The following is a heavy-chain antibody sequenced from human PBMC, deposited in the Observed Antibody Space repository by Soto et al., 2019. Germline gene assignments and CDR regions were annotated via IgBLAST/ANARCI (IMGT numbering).Heavy chain of an antibody. Sequence: SETLSLTCAVYGGSFSGYYWSWIRQPPGKGLEWIGEINHSGSTNYNPSLKSRVTISVDTSKNQFSLKLSSVTAADTAVYYCARGGPAAPPDWFDPWGQGTLVTVSS. CDR2: INHSGST. V-gene: IGHV4-34*01. D-gene: IGHD2-2*01. CDR3: ARGGPAAPPDWFDP. CDR1: GGSFSGYY. J-gene: IGHJ5*02.